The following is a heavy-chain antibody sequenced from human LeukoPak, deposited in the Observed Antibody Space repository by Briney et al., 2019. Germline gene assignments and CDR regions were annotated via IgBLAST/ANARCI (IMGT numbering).Heavy chain of an antibody. CDR3: ASRRAQRAFDI. CDR1: GGSISSYY. CDR2: IYYSGST. J-gene: IGHJ3*02. Sequence: PSQTLSLTCTVSGGSISSYYWSWIRQPPGKGLERIGYIYYSGSTNYNPSLKSRVTISVDTSKNQFSLKLSSVTAADTAVYYCASRRAQRAFDIWGQGTMVTVSS. V-gene: IGHV4-59*01. D-gene: IGHD6-25*01.